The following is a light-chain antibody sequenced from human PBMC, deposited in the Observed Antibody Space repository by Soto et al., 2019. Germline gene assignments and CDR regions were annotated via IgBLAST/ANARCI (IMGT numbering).Light chain of an antibody. CDR2: GAS. CDR3: QQYGSSFT. J-gene: IGKJ3*01. Sequence: EIVLTQSPGTRSLSPGERATLSCRASQSISSRYLAWYQQKPGQAPRLLIYGASSRATGIPDRFSGSGSGTDFILTISRLEPEDFAVYYCQQYGSSFTFGPGTKVDIK. CDR1: QSISSRY. V-gene: IGKV3-20*01.